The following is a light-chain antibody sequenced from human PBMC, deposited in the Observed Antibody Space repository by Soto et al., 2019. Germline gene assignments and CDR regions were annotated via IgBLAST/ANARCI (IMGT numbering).Light chain of an antibody. Sequence: IVLTQSPGTLSLSPGERATLSCRASQSVSSSYLSWYQQKPGQAPRLLIYGASIRATGIPDRFSGSGSGTDFTLTISRLESEDFAVYYCQQYGSSPPLTCGGGTKVDIK. CDR1: QSVSSSY. CDR3: QQYGSSPPLT. V-gene: IGKV3-20*01. CDR2: GAS. J-gene: IGKJ4*01.